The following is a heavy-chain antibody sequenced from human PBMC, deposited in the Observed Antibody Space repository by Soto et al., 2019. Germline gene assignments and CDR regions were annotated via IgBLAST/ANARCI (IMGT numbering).Heavy chain of an antibody. D-gene: IGHD3-10*01. J-gene: IGHJ6*02. CDR2: INGDGASL. Sequence: EVRLAEAGGGFVQPGGSLRVSCSGSGFIFSSFWMHWVRQGPGKGLEWVSRINGDGASLAYAESVKGRFSISRDNVKNTLHLQMNSLGVDDTSVYFCAREGSLCLDVWGRWTTVTVSS. V-gene: IGHV3-74*03. CDR1: GFIFSSFW. CDR3: AREGSLCLDV.